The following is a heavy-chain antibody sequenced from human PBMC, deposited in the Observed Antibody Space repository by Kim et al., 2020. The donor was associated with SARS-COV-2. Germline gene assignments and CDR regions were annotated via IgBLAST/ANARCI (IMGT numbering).Heavy chain of an antibody. V-gene: IGHV1-46*01. CDR3: ARDPGAIGNFDY. J-gene: IGHJ4*02. D-gene: IGHD3-10*01. Sequence: TYAQTFRGRVTMTRDTSTNTVYMELSSLGSDDTAVYFCARDPGAIGNFDYWGQGTLVTVSS.